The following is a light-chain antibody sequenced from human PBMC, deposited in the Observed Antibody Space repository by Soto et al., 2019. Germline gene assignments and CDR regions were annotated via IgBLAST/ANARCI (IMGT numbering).Light chain of an antibody. CDR1: QSVRSN. CDR3: QPYYSHPLT. CDR2: GAS. Sequence: EVVMTQSPATLSVSPGERFTPSCMASQSVRSNLAWYQQKPGQSPRLLIYGASTRATGITARFSGSGSGTEFTLTISNLQPEDFATYYCQPYYSHPLTVGQGTRLEIK. J-gene: IGKJ5*01. V-gene: IGKV3-15*01.